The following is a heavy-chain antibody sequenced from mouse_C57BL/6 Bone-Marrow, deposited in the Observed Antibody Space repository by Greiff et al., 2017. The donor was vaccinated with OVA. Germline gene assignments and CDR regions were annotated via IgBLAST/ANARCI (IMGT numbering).Heavy chain of an antibody. J-gene: IGHJ1*03. CDR2: INPNNGGT. V-gene: IGHV1-18*01. D-gene: IGHD2-3*01. CDR1: GYTFTDYN. Sequence: VQLKESGPELVKPGASVKIPCKASGYTFTDYNMDWVKQSHGKSLEWIGDINPNNGGTIYNQKFKGKATLTVAKSSSTAYMELRSLTSEDTAVYYCARPPLIYDGYYDWYFDVWGTGTTVTVSS. CDR3: ARPPLIYDGYYDWYFDV.